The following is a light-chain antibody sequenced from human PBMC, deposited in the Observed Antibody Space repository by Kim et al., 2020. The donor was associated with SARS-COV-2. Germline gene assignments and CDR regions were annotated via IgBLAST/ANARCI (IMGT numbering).Light chain of an antibody. Sequence: ASVGDRVTITCRSRQGINNFLAGSQQRPGKVPKLLIYAASVLQSGAPSRFSASGSGTDLTLTISSLQPEDVATYYCQKYNSAPWTFGQGTKVDIK. CDR3: QKYNSAPWT. CDR1: QGINNF. CDR2: AAS. V-gene: IGKV1-27*01. J-gene: IGKJ1*01.